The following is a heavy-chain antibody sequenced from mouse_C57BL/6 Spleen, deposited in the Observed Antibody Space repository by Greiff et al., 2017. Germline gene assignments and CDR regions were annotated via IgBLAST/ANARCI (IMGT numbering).Heavy chain of an antibody. V-gene: IGHV1-9*01. J-gene: IGHJ4*01. D-gene: IGHD1-1*01. CDR1: GYTFTGYW. Sequence: QVQLKESGAELMKPGASVKLSCKATGYTFTGYWIEWVKQRPGHGLEWIGEILPGSGSTNYNEKFKGKATFTADTSSNTAYMQLSSLTTEDSAIYYCARRQYYYGSSLYAMDYWGQGTSVTVSS. CDR2: ILPGSGST. CDR3: ARRQYYYGSSLYAMDY.